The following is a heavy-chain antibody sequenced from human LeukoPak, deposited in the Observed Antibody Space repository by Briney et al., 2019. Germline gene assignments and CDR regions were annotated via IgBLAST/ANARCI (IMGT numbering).Heavy chain of an antibody. J-gene: IGHJ4*02. V-gene: IGHV3-11*03. D-gene: IGHD3-10*01. CDR1: GFTFSAHY. CDR2: ISGSSSDT. CDR3: ARCHGSGSYYNVFGY. Sequence: GGSLRLSCVASGFTFSAHYMSWLRQAPGKGLEWVSHISGSSSDTQYADSVKGRFTVSRDNAKNSLYLQMNSLRAEDTAVYYCARCHGSGSYYNVFGYWGQGTLVTVSS.